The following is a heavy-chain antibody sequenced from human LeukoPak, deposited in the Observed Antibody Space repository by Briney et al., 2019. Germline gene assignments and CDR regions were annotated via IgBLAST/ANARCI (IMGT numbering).Heavy chain of an antibody. CDR2: ISGSSDTT. CDR1: GFTFSTYA. V-gene: IGHV3-23*01. D-gene: IGHD2-21*01. J-gene: IGHJ4*02. CDR3: ARAFKYSMSGYYFDY. Sequence: GGSLRLSCAASGFTFSTYAMSWVRQAPGRGLEWVSAISGSSDTTYYADSVKGRFTISRDNAKNSLYLQMNSLRAEDTALYYCARAFKYSMSGYYFDYWGQGTLVTVSS.